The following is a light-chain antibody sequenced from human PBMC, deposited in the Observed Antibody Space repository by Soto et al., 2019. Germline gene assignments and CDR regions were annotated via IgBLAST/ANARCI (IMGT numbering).Light chain of an antibody. CDR2: EGS. CDR3: CSYAGSRNV. CDR1: SSDVGSYNL. J-gene: IGLJ1*01. Sequence: SVLTQPPSASGSPGQSITISCTGTSSDVGSYNLVSWYQQHPGKAPKLMIYEGSKRPSGVSNRFSGSKSGNTASLTISGLQAEDEADYYCCSYAGSRNVFGTGTKVTV. V-gene: IGLV2-23*03.